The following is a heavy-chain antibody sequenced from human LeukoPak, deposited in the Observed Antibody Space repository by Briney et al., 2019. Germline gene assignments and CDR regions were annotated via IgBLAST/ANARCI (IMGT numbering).Heavy chain of an antibody. CDR2: IYYSGST. J-gene: IGHJ4*02. CDR1: GDSIIGYY. CDR3: ARQGYCSGGSCYYYFDY. Sequence: SETLSLTCTVSGDSIIGYYWSRIRQPPGKGLEWIGYIYYSGSTNYNPSLKSRVTISVDTSKNQFSLKLSSVTAADTAVYYCARQGYCSGGSCYYYFDYWGQGTLVTVSS. V-gene: IGHV4-59*01. D-gene: IGHD2-15*01.